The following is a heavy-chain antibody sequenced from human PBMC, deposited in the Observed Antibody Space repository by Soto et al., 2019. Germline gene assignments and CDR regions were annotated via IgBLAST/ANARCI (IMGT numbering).Heavy chain of an antibody. CDR3: AKDYALGGGACFDH. J-gene: IGHJ4*02. V-gene: IGHV3-23*01. CDR2: ISGGGDNA. D-gene: IGHD2-21*02. CDR1: GFIFYNYA. Sequence: EVQLLESGGGLVQPGGSLRLSCAASGFIFYNYAMTWVRQAPGKGLECVSAISGGGDNAYYPDSVKGRFTVSRDNSQNTLYLQMTSLRAEDTAVYYCAKDYALGGGACFDHWGRGTLVTVSS.